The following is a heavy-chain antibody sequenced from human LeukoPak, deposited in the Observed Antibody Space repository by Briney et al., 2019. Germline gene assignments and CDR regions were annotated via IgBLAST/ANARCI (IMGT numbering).Heavy chain of an antibody. V-gene: IGHV3-30*04. CDR2: ISYDGSNK. J-gene: IGHJ4*02. Sequence: GRSLRLSCAASGFTFGSYAMHWVRQAPGKGLEWVAVISYDGSNKYYADSVKGRFTISRDNSRNTLYLQMNSLSTEDTAVYYCARDFTGYDAVDYWGQGTLVTVSS. D-gene: IGHD2-2*03. CDR3: ARDFTGYDAVDY. CDR1: GFTFGSYA.